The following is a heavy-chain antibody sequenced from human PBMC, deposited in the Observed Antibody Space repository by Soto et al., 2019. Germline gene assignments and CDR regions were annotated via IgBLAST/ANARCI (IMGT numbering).Heavy chain of an antibody. CDR2: IRVYNGNT. Sequence: QVQLVQSGAEGKKPGASVKVSCKASGYTFTSYGISWVRQAPGQGLEWMGWIRVYNGNTNYAQKLQGIVTMTTDTSTTTAYMELRSLISDDRTVYYCARDLPTMAVWGQGTMVTVSS. J-gene: IGHJ6*02. CDR1: GYTFTSYG. V-gene: IGHV1-18*01. CDR3: ARDLPTMAV.